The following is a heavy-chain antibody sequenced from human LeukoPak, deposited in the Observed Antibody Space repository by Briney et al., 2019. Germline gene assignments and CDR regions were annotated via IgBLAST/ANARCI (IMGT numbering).Heavy chain of an antibody. CDR2: ISYDGSNK. Sequence: PGRSLRLSCAASGFTFSSYGMHWVRQAPGKGLEWVAVISYDGSNKYYADSVKSRFTISRDNSKNTLYLQMNSLRAEDTAVYYCAKDQYPRTYYYDSSGSPRDYWGQGTLVTVSS. CDR3: AKDQYPRTYYYDSSGSPRDY. CDR1: GFTFSSYG. D-gene: IGHD3-22*01. J-gene: IGHJ4*02. V-gene: IGHV3-30*18.